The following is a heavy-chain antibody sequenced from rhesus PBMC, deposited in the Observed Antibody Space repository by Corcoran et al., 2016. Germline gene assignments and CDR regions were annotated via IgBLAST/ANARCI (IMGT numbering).Heavy chain of an antibody. J-gene: IGHJ4*01. CDR1: GGSISSSY. Sequence: QLQLQESGPGLVKPSETLSVTCAVSGGSISSSYWSWIRQAPGKGLEWIGYIYGSGSSTNYNPSLKSRVTLAVEPSKNQLSLKLSSVTAADTAVYYCASGGYYSGSFDYWGQGVLVTVSS. V-gene: IGHV4-169*02. D-gene: IGHD3-16*01. CDR3: ASGGYYSGSFDY. CDR2: IYGSGSST.